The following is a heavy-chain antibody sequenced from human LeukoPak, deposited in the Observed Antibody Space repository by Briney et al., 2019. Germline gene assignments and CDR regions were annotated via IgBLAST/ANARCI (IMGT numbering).Heavy chain of an antibody. CDR1: GFTFSDYY. CDR2: ISSSSSYT. Sequence: GGSLRLSCAASGFTFSDYYMSWIRQAPGKGLEWVSYISSSSSYTNYADSVKGRFTISRDNAKNSLYLQMNSLRAEDTAVYYCAKAGSGYDLNYWGQGTLVTVSS. V-gene: IGHV3-11*06. J-gene: IGHJ4*02. CDR3: AKAGSGYDLNY. D-gene: IGHD5-12*01.